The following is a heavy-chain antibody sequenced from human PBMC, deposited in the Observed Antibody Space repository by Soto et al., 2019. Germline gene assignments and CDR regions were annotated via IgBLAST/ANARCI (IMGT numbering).Heavy chain of an antibody. J-gene: IGHJ6*03. V-gene: IGHV3-33*01. CDR3: ATPTKYGERVVGCMDV. CDR2: IWYDGSNK. Sequence: LRLSCAASGFTFSSDGMHWVRQAPGKGLEWVAVIWYDGSNKYYADSVKGRFTISRDNSKNTLYLQMNSLRAEDTAVYYCATPTKYGERVVGCMDVWGKGTTVTVSS. D-gene: IGHD3-16*01. CDR1: GFTFSSDG.